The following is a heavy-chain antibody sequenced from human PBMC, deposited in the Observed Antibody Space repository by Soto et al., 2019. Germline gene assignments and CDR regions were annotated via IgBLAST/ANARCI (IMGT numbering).Heavy chain of an antibody. CDR2: IYGGGRT. D-gene: IGHD3-22*01. V-gene: IGHV3-66*01. J-gene: IGHJ2*01. CDR1: GVTVSSNY. CDR3: ARGSYDSHGYCSWYFDL. Sequence: EVQLVESGGGLVQPGGSLRLSCAASGVTVSSNYMTWVRQAPGKGLQWVSVIYGGGRTYYVDSVKGRFTIYRDKSKNTLDLHMNSLRAEDTAVYYCARGSYDSHGYCSWYFDLWGRGTLVTVSS.